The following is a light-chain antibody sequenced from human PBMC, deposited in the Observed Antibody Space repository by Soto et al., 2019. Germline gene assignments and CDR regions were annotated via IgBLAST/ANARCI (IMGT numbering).Light chain of an antibody. CDR2: DAS. CDR3: QQYNSYAWT. CDR1: QSISSW. J-gene: IGKJ1*01. Sequence: DIQMTQSPSTLSASVGDRVTITCRASQSISSWLAWYQQKPWKAPKLLIYDASSLESGVPSRFSGSGSGTEFTLTISSLQPDDFATYYCQQYNSYAWTFGQGTKVELK. V-gene: IGKV1-5*01.